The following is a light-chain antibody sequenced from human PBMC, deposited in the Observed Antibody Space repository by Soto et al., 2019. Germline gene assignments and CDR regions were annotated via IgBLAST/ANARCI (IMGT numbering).Light chain of an antibody. CDR1: QSITTW. Sequence: MTQSPATLSLSPGERATLSCRASQSITTWLAWYQQKPGKAPKLLIYKATNLQSGVPSRFSGSGSGIEFRLTIVWLQPVDVGTYDLHSYNYHPPSFGAGT. CDR2: KAT. V-gene: IGKV1-5*03. CDR3: HSYNYHPPS. J-gene: IGKJ4*01.